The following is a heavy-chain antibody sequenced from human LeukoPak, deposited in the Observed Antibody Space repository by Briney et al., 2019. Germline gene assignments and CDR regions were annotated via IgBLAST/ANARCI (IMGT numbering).Heavy chain of an antibody. CDR1: GGSISSYY. Sequence: TSSETLSLTCTVSGGSISSYYWSWIRQPAGKGLEWIGRIYTSGSTNYNPSLKSRVIMSVDTSKNQFSLKLSSVTAADTAVYYCARHIEDSSGWYGYFQHWGQGTLVTVSS. CDR2: IYTSGST. J-gene: IGHJ1*01. D-gene: IGHD6-19*01. V-gene: IGHV4-4*07. CDR3: ARHIEDSSGWYGYFQH.